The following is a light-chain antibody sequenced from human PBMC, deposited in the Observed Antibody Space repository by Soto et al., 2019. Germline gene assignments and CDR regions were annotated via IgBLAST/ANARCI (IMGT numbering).Light chain of an antibody. CDR1: QSVSSNY. J-gene: IGKJ1*01. V-gene: IGKV3-20*01. Sequence: EIVLTQSPGTLSLSPGDRATLSCRASQSVSSNYLAWYQQKPGQAPRLLIYGASSRATGIPDRFSGSGPGTDFTLTISRLDPEDFAVDYCQQYGNSPKTFGQGTKVEIK. CDR2: GAS. CDR3: QQYGNSPKT.